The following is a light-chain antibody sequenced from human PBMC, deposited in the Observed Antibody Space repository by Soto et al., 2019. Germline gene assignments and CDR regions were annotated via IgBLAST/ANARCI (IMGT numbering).Light chain of an antibody. CDR2: VAS. V-gene: IGKV1-9*01. CDR1: QGINKY. Sequence: ILLTQSASSRSSSVGNRVTITCRASQGINKYLAWYQQKPGKAPKFLFSVASTLQSGVPSRFSGSGSGTDFTLTINSLHPDDFATYYCQQLHGYPLTFGGGTKVDSK. J-gene: IGKJ4*01. CDR3: QQLHGYPLT.